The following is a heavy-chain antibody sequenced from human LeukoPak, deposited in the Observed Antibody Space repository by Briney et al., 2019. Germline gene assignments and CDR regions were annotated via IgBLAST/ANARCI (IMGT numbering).Heavy chain of an antibody. CDR2: IYYSGST. CDR1: GGSISSSSYY. CDR3: ARVLVRGDILTGYYSLFDY. Sequence: SETLSLTCTVSGGSISSSSYYWGWIRQPPGKGLEWIGSIYYSGSTYYNPSLKSRVTISVDTSKNQFSLKLSSVTAADTAVYYCARVLVRGDILTGYYSLFDYWGQGTLVTVSS. V-gene: IGHV4-39*01. J-gene: IGHJ4*02. D-gene: IGHD3-9*01.